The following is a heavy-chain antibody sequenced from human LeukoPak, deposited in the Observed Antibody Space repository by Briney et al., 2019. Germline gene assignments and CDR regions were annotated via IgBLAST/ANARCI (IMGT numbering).Heavy chain of an antibody. J-gene: IGHJ4*02. CDR2: MYTDGST. V-gene: IGHV4-4*07. CDR3: ATYDQKLAFDN. D-gene: IGHD6-13*01. Sequence: PSETLSLTCTVSGGSMSSYYWSWIRQPPGKGLEWIGRMYTDGSTNYNPFLNSRVTMSVDTSKKHFSLRLNSVTAADTAVYYCATYDQKLAFDNWGQGTLVTVSS. CDR1: GGSMSSYY.